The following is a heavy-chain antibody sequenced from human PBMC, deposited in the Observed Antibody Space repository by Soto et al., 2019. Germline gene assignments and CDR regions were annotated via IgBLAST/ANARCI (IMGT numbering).Heavy chain of an antibody. Sequence: ASVKVSCKASGGTFSSYAISWVRQAPGQGLEWMGGIIPIFGTANYAQKFQGRVTITADESTSTAYMELSSLRSEDTAVYYCARDPIAYSGYDPRLGMDVWGQGTTVTVSS. V-gene: IGHV1-69*13. CDR1: GGTFSSYA. CDR3: ARDPIAYSGYDPRLGMDV. D-gene: IGHD5-12*01. J-gene: IGHJ6*02. CDR2: IIPIFGTA.